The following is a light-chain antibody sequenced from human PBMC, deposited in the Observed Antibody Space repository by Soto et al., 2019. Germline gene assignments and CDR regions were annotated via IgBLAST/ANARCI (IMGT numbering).Light chain of an antibody. CDR3: QQYYTTLS. Sequence: DIVMTQSPDSLAVSLGERATINCKSSQSVLYNSDNKNYLAWYQQKAGQPPKLLIYWASTRDSGVPDRFSGSWSGADFTLTISNLQAEDVAVYYCQQYYTTLSFGGRTKVEIK. CDR2: WAS. J-gene: IGKJ4*01. CDR1: QSVLYNSDNKNY. V-gene: IGKV4-1*01.